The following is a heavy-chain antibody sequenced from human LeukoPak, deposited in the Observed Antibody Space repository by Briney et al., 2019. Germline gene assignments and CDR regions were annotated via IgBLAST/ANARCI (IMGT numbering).Heavy chain of an antibody. Sequence: PGGSLRLSCEGSGFTFSNYWMGWVRQAPGKGLQWVANIKTDGSEKYYVDSVKGRFTISRDNAKDSLYLQMNSLRAEDTAVYYCAREYSSSWSDDQYYFDYWGQGTLVTVSS. J-gene: IGHJ4*02. CDR3: AREYSSSWSDDQYYFDY. D-gene: IGHD6-13*01. CDR1: GFTFSNYW. CDR2: IKTDGSEK. V-gene: IGHV3-7*03.